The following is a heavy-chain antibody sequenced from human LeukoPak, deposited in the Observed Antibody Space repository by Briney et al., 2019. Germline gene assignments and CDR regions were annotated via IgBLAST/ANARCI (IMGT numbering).Heavy chain of an antibody. J-gene: IGHJ4*02. D-gene: IGHD4-11*01. CDR2: MNEDGSEK. CDR1: GFGFSNYW. V-gene: IGHV3-7*01. CDR3: ARDRGYSNFDY. Sequence: TGGSLRLSCAASGFGFSNYWMSWVRQAPGKGLEWVANMNEDGSEKNYVDSVKGRFTISRDNAQDSLHLQMNSLRAEDTAVYYCARDRGYSNFDYWGQGTLLTVSS.